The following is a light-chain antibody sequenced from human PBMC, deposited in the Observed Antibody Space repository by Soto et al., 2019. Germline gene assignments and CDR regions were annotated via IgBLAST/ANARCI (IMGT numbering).Light chain of an antibody. J-gene: IGKJ1*01. V-gene: IGKV1-5*03. CDR2: KAP. Sequence: EIQMTQSPSTLCPSVGHSVTITCRASQSISSWLAWYQQKPGKAPKLLIYKAPSLESGVPSRFSGIGSGTEFTLTISSLQPDDFATDYCQLYNSYWTFGQGTKVDIK. CDR1: QSISSW. CDR3: QLYNSYWT.